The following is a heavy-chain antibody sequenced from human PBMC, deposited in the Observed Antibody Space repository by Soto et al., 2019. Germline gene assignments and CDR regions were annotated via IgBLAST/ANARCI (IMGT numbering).Heavy chain of an antibody. D-gene: IGHD5-12*01. CDR3: ARHCPDIVAAITWGYYFDY. J-gene: IGHJ4*02. CDR2: ISNSGYT. Sequence: PSETLSLTCTVSGGSISSISNHYCSWIRLPPGKGLEWIGYISNSGYTSYNPSLKSRVIISVDTSKNQFSLSLTSVTAADTAVYYCARHCPDIVAAITWGYYFDYWGQGTLVTVSS. CDR1: GGSISSISNHY. V-gene: IGHV4-59*08.